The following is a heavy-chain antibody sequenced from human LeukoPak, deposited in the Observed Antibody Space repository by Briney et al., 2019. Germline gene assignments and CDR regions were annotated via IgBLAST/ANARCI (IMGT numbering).Heavy chain of an antibody. CDR3: ARVGATQVYFDY. Sequence: ASVKVSCKASGGTFSSYAISWVRQAPGQGLEWMGWINPNSGGTNYAQKSQGRVTMTRDTSISTAYMELSRLRSDDTAVYYCARVGATQVYFDYWGQGTLVTVSS. J-gene: IGHJ4*02. D-gene: IGHD1-26*01. CDR1: GGTFSSYA. V-gene: IGHV1-2*02. CDR2: INPNSGGT.